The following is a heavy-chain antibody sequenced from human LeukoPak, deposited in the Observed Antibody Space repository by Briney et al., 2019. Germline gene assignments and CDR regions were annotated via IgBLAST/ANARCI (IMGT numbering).Heavy chain of an antibody. CDR1: GDSISGYF. CDR3: ARHRSPLESFHH. J-gene: IGHJ1*01. Sequence: SETLSLTCTVSGDSISGYFWSWIRQTPGRGLDWIGYIHYSGATNYNPSPKSRVTMSVDTSKDQFSLKLSSVNAADTAMYYCARHRSPLESFHHWGQGTLVTVSS. CDR2: IHYSGAT. V-gene: IGHV4-59*08. D-gene: IGHD3-3*01.